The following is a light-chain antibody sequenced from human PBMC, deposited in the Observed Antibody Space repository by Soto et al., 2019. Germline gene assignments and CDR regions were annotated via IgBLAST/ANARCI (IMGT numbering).Light chain of an antibody. CDR1: QSVSSD. J-gene: IGKJ5*01. CDR2: GAS. V-gene: IGKV3-20*01. CDR3: QQYGSSPIT. Sequence: EIEMTQSPATLSVSPGERVTLSCMASQSVSSDLAWYQQKPGQAPRLLIYGASSRATGIPDRFSGSGSGTDFTLTISRLEPEDFAVYYCQQYGSSPITFGQGTRLEI.